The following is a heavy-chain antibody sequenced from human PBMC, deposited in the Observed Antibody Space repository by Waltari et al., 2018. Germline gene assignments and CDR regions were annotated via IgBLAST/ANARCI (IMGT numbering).Heavy chain of an antibody. CDR1: GGSFNSYY. CDR3: AGVDTALDDKGDSFEI. J-gene: IGHJ3*02. Sequence: QVQLQQWGAGLLKPSETLSLTCAVNGGSFNSYYWGWIRQPPGKGLEWIGEISHNGRTNENPSLKGRVAISGDTSKNQLSMRLASATAADTAVYFCAGVDTALDDKGDSFEIWGQGTMVTVSS. V-gene: IGHV4-34*06. D-gene: IGHD5-18*01. CDR2: ISHNGRT.